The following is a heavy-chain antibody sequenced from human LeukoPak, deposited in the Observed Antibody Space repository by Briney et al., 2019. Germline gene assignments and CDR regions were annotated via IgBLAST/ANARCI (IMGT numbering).Heavy chain of an antibody. CDR1: GYTFTDYC. CDR3: ARDHNWGPDY. V-gene: IGHV1-2*02. J-gene: IGHJ4*02. D-gene: IGHD7-27*01. CDR2: INPRSGGT. Sequence: ASVKVSCKASGYTFTDYCIHWVRQAPGQGLEWMGWINPRSGGTNSAQRFQGRVTMTRDTSIDTAYMELSRLTSDDTAVYYCARDHNWGPDYWGQGTLVSVSS.